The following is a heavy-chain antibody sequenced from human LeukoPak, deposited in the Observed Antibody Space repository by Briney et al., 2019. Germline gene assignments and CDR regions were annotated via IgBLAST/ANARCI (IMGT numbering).Heavy chain of an antibody. D-gene: IGHD3-22*01. CDR2: ISGRGGST. Sequence: GGSLRLSCAASGFTFSSYAMSWVRQAPGKGLEWVSAISGRGGSTYYAASVKGRFHISRDNSKNTLYLQMNSLRAEDTAVYYCAKTGRSGYYDSSGYSDDAFDIWGQGTMVTVSS. J-gene: IGHJ3*02. CDR1: GFTFSSYA. CDR3: AKTGRSGYYDSSGYSDDAFDI. V-gene: IGHV3-23*01.